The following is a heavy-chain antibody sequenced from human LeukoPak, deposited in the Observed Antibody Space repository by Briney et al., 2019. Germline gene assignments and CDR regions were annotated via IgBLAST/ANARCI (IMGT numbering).Heavy chain of an antibody. V-gene: IGHV1-69*01. CDR1: GGTFSSYA. CDR3: ARDLVPPPGYGDYWYFDL. CDR2: IIPIFGTA. Sequence: SVKVSCKASGGTFSSYAISWVRQAPGQGLEWMGGIIPIFGTANYAQKFQGRVTITADESTSTAYMELGSLRSEDTAVYYCARDLVPPPGYGDYWYFDLWGRGTLVTVSS. J-gene: IGHJ2*01. D-gene: IGHD4-17*01.